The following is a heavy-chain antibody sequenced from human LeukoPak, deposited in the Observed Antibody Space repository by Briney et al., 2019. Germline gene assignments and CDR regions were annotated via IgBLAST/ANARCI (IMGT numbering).Heavy chain of an antibody. V-gene: IGHV3-7*01. J-gene: IGHJ4*02. D-gene: IGHD6-13*01. CDR3: ATALDAPAGPD. Sequence: GGSLRLSCEASGLSISNSWMAWVRRAPGKGLEWVANIKEDGSAKFYVDSVKGRFTISRDNAKHSLSLQMNSLRVEDTAVYYCATALDAPAGPDWGQGTLVTVSS. CDR2: IKEDGSAK. CDR1: GLSISNSW.